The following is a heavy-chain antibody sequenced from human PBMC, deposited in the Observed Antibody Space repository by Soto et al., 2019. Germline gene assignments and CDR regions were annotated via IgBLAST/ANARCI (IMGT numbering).Heavy chain of an antibody. CDR1: GGSISSSSYY. J-gene: IGHJ3*02. CDR3: ARGSNDYYDSSGYYSFAFDI. D-gene: IGHD3-22*01. CDR2: MYYSGST. Sequence: QLQLQESGPGLVKPSETLSLTCTVSGGSISSSSYYWGWIRQPPGKGLEWIGSMYYSGSTYYNPSLKRRVTISVDTSKNQFSLKLSSVTAADTAVYYCARGSNDYYDSSGYYSFAFDIWGQGTMVTVSS. V-gene: IGHV4-39*01.